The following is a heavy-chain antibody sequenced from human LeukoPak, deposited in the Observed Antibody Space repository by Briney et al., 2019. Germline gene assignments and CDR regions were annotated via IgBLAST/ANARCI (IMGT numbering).Heavy chain of an antibody. CDR1: GYTFTGYY. CDR2: INSKSGGT. J-gene: IGHJ4*02. Sequence: ASVKVSCKASGYTFTGYYMHWVRQAPGQGLEWMGWINSKSGGTNYAQKFQGRVTMTRDTSISAAYMELSRLRSDDTAVYYCARDSTDGYFDYWGQGTLVTVSS. V-gene: IGHV1-2*02. CDR3: ARDSTDGYFDY. D-gene: IGHD5-24*01.